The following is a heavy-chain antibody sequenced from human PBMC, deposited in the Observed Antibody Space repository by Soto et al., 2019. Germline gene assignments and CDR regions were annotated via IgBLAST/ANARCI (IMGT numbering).Heavy chain of an antibody. CDR3: ARAFYGSGSYWGFDY. CDR1: GFIFSSYA. Sequence: EVQLLESGGGLVQPGGSLRLSCAASGFIFSSYALNWVRQAPGKGLEWDSSISGGGGSTNYADSVKGRFTISRDNSKNTLYLQLNSLRAEDTALYYCARAFYGSGSYWGFDYWGQGTLVTVSS. CDR2: ISGGGGST. V-gene: IGHV3-23*01. D-gene: IGHD3-10*01. J-gene: IGHJ4*02.